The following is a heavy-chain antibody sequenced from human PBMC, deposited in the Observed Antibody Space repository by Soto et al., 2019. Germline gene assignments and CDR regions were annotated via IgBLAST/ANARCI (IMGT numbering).Heavy chain of an antibody. D-gene: IGHD6-19*01. J-gene: IGHJ3*02. V-gene: IGHV1-18*01. CDR3: ASAKYSSGLYRKGAYAFDI. Sequence: ASVKVSCKASGYTFTSYGISWVRQAPGQGLEWMGWISAYNGNTNYAQKLQGRVTMTTDTSTSTAYMELRSLRSDDTAVYYCASAKYSSGLYRKGAYAFDIWGQGTMVTVSS. CDR1: GYTFTSYG. CDR2: ISAYNGNT.